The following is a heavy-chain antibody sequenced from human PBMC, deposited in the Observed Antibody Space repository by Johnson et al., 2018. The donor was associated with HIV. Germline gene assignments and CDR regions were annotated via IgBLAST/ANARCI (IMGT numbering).Heavy chain of an antibody. CDR1: GFPFSSYG. V-gene: IGHV3-30*03. D-gene: IGHD7-27*01. CDR3: ARSNWAHFDAFDI. Sequence: QVQLVESGGGVVQPGGSLRLSCAASGFPFSSYGMHWVRQAPGKGLAWVAVIAYVGSNKYYADSVSGRFTISRENAKNSLFLQMNSLRADDTAVYYCARSNWAHFDAFDIWGQGTMVTVSS. J-gene: IGHJ3*02. CDR2: IAYVGSNK.